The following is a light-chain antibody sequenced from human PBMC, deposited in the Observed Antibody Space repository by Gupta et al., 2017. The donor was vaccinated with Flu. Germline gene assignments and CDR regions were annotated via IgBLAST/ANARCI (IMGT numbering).Light chain of an antibody. V-gene: IGKV3-20*01. CDR2: AGS. J-gene: IGKJ4*01. Sequence: GHLSWSPGERATLSCRASQPVSSGYLAWYQQKPGQPPTLLIYAGSSRATGIPDRFSGSGSGTDFTLTISRLQPEDYGVYHCQQYGISPLTFGGGTKVEIK. CDR3: QQYGISPLT. CDR1: QPVSSGY.